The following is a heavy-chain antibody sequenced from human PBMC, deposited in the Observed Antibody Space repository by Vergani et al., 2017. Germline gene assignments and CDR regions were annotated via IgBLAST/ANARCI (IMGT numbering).Heavy chain of an antibody. D-gene: IGHD2-21*01. Sequence: QLQLQESGPGLVKPSETLSLTCTVSGGSISSSSYYWGWIRQPPGKGLEWIGRMYYSGSTYYNPSLKSRVTISVDTSKNQFSLKLSSVTAADTAVYYCAGIRNRHILVVALNAFDIWGQGTMVTVSS. J-gene: IGHJ3*02. CDR2: MYYSGST. V-gene: IGHV4-39*01. CDR3: AGIRNRHILVVALNAFDI. CDR1: GGSISSSSYY.